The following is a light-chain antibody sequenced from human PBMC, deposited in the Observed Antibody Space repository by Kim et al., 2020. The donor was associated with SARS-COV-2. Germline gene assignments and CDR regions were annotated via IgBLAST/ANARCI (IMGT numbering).Light chain of an antibody. Sequence: SYELTQPPSLSVSPGQTARITCSGDKLGDKYVCWYQVKPGQSPVLLMYQDKRRPSGIPERFSASNSGNTATLTISGTQAVDEADYYCQAWDSSTAVFGGGTKVTVL. CDR3: QAWDSSTAV. CDR1: KLGDKY. J-gene: IGLJ2*01. CDR2: QDK. V-gene: IGLV3-1*01.